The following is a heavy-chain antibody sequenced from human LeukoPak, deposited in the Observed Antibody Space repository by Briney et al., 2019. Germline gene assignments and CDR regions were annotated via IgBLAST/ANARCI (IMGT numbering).Heavy chain of an antibody. Sequence: GGSLRPSCAASGFSFSSYWMSWVRQAPGKGLEWVANINQDGSEKYYVDSVKGRFTISRDNAKNSLYLQMNSLRAEDTAVHYCARDSSITMSYYYYYGMDVWGQGTTVTVSS. CDR2: INQDGSEK. CDR3: ARDSSITMSYYYYYGMDV. D-gene: IGHD3-22*01. J-gene: IGHJ6*02. CDR1: GFSFSSYW. V-gene: IGHV3-7*01.